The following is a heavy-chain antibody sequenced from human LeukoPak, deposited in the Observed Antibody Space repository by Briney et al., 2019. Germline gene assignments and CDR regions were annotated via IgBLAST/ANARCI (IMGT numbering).Heavy chain of an antibody. V-gene: IGHV4-34*01. CDR1: GGSFSGYY. Sequence: SETLSLTCAVYGGSFSGYYWSWIRQPPGKGLEWIGEINHSGSTNYNPSLKSRVTISVDTSKNQFSLKLSSVTAADTAVYYCARVLSTSYYYMDVWGKGTTATVSS. CDR2: INHSGST. J-gene: IGHJ6*03. D-gene: IGHD2-2*01. CDR3: ARVLSTSYYYMDV.